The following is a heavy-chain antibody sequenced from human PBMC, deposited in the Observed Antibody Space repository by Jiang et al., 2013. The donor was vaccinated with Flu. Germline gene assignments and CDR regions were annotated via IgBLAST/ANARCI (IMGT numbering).Heavy chain of an antibody. V-gene: IGHV3-30-3*01. Sequence: GVVQPGRSLRLSCAASGFTFSSYAMHWVRQAPGKGLEWVAVISYDGSNKYYADSVKGRFTISRDNSKNTLYLQMNSLRAEDTAVYYCARPPYDYIWGSYLDYWGQGTLVTVSS. J-gene: IGHJ4*02. CDR1: GFTFSSYA. CDR2: ISYDGSNK. CDR3: ARPPYDYIWGSYLDY. D-gene: IGHD3-16*02.